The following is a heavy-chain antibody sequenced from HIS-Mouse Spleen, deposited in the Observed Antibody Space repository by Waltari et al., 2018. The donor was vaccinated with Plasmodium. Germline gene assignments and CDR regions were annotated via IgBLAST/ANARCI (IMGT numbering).Heavy chain of an antibody. V-gene: IGHV4-39*01. CDR3: ARQLAYYDFWSGYSRGYYFDY. J-gene: IGHJ4*02. CDR1: VGSLTSHFYY. D-gene: IGHD3-3*01. Sequence: QLQLQESGPGLVKPSQTLSLTRSVSVGSLTSHFYYWGWISQPPGKGLEWIGSIYYSGSTYYNPSLKSRVTISIDTSKNQFSLKLSSVTAADTAVYYCARQLAYYDFWSGYSRGYYFDYWGQGTLVTVSS. CDR2: IYYSGST.